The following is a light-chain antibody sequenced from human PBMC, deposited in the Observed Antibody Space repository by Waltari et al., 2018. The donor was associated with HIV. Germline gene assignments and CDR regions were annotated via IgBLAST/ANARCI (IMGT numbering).Light chain of an antibody. CDR3: QSYDSSLSGSI. CDR2: SNI. J-gene: IGLJ2*01. V-gene: IGLV1-40*01. CDR1: SSNIAAGYD. Sequence: QSVLTQPPSVSGVPGQRVTISCTGNSSNIAAGYDVHWYQQLPRTAPKLLIFSNINRPSGVPDRFSDSKSGTSASLAITGLQAEDEADYYCQSYDSSLSGSIFGGGTKLTVL.